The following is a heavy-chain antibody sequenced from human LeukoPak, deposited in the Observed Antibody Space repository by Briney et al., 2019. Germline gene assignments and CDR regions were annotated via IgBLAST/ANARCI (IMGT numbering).Heavy chain of an antibody. CDR1: GYSISSGYY. J-gene: IGHJ4*02. Sequence: SETLSLTCAVSGYSISSGYYWGWIRQPPGKGLEWIGSIYHSGSTYYNPSLKSRVTISVDTSKNQFSLKLSSVTAADTAVYYCARQYCSGGSCYYFDYWGQGTLVTVSS. V-gene: IGHV4-38-2*01. D-gene: IGHD2-15*01. CDR2: IYHSGST. CDR3: ARQYCSGGSCYYFDY.